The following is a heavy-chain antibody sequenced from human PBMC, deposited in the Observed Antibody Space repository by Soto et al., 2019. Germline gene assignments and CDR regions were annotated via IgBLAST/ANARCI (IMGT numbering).Heavy chain of an antibody. D-gene: IGHD6-6*01. V-gene: IGHV4-31*03. CDR1: GGSISSGGYY. CDR2: IYYSGST. CDR3: ARFPPAARRPYFDY. Sequence: SETLSLTCTVSGGSISSGGYYWSWIRQHPGKGLEWIEYIYYSGSTYYNPSLKSRVTISVDTSKNQFSLKLSSVTAADTAVYYCARFPPAARRPYFDYWGQGTLVTVSS. J-gene: IGHJ4*02.